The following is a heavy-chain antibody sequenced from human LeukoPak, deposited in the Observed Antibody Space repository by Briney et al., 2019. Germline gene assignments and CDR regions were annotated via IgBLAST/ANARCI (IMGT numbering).Heavy chain of an antibody. D-gene: IGHD1-26*01. CDR2: ISYDGSNK. V-gene: IGHV3-30*18. J-gene: IGHJ6*02. Sequence: GGSLRLSCAASGFTFSSYGMHWVRQAPGKGLEWVAVISYDGSNKYYADSVKGRFTISRDNSKNTLYLQMNSLRAEDTAVYYCANVRRSFLYYYYGMDVWGQGTTVTVSS. CDR3: ANVRRSFLYYYYGMDV. CDR1: GFTFSSYG.